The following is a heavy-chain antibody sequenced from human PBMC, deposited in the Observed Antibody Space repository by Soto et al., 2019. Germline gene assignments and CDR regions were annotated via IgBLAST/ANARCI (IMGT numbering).Heavy chain of an antibody. CDR1: GGSIRSGGYY. CDR3: ARDHPYYESSGYRAYGMDV. V-gene: IGHV4-31*03. CDR2: LYYSRST. D-gene: IGHD3-22*01. J-gene: IGHJ6*02. Sequence: SETLSLTCTVSGGSIRSGGYYWSWIRQHPGKGLEWIGYLYYSRSTYYNPSLKSRVTRSVDTSKNQFSLKLSSVTAADTAVDDCARDHPYYESSGYRAYGMDVWGQGTTVT.